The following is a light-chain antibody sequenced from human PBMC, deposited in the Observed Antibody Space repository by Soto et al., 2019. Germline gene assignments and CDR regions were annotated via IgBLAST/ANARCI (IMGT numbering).Light chain of an antibody. CDR3: QQRNSWPPIT. J-gene: IGKJ5*01. CDR2: DAS. CDR1: QSVRTY. Sequence: EIVLTQSPVTLSLSPGERATLSCRGSQSVRTYLAWYQVKPGQAPRLLIYDASSRASGVPARFSGSGSGTDCTLTISSLEPEDFALYYCQQRNSWPPITFGQGTRLEIK. V-gene: IGKV3-11*01.